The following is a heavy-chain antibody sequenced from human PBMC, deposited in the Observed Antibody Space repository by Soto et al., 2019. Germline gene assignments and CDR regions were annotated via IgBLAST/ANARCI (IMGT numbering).Heavy chain of an antibody. Sequence: PGGSLRLSCAASGFTFSSYAMHWVRQAPGKGLEWVAFISYADGSNKYYADSVKGRFTISRDNSKNTLYLQMNSLRAEDTAVYYCARDRTYYDSSGYLKPRFDYWGQGTLVTVSS. CDR2: ISYADGSNK. CDR1: GFTFSSYA. J-gene: IGHJ4*02. D-gene: IGHD3-22*01. V-gene: IGHV3-30*04. CDR3: ARDRTYYDSSGYLKPRFDY.